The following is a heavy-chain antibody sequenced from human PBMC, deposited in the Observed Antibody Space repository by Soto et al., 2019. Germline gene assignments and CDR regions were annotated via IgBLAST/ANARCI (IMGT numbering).Heavy chain of an antibody. CDR2: IWYDGSNK. J-gene: IGHJ2*01. Sequence: QVQLVESGGGVVQPGRSLRLCCAASGFTFSRYGLHWVRQAPGKGLEWVAVIWYDGSNKYYADSVKGRFTISRDNSKNPLYLQMNSLRAEDTAVYYCAREHSSDYGDYVYGYFDLWGRGTLVTVAS. D-gene: IGHD4-17*01. V-gene: IGHV3-33*01. CDR1: GFTFSRYG. CDR3: AREHSSDYGDYVYGYFDL.